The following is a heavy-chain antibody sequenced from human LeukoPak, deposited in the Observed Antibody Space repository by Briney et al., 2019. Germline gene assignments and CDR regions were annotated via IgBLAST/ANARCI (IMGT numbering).Heavy chain of an antibody. CDR3: ARDSGSGYYPDY. D-gene: IGHD3-22*01. CDR2: ISSGSSYI. J-gene: IGHJ4*02. Sequence: GGSLRLSCAASGFTFSSYSMNWVRQAPGKGLEWVSSISSGSSYIYYADSVKGRFTISRDNAKNSLYLQMNSLRAEDTAVYYCARDSGSGYYPDYWGQGTLVTVSS. V-gene: IGHV3-21*01. CDR1: GFTFSSYS.